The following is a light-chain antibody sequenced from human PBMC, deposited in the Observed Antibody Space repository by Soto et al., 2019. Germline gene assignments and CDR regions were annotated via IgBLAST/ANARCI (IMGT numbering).Light chain of an antibody. Sequence: IQLTQSPSSLSASVGDRVTITCRASQGISSYLAWYQQKPGKAPKLLIYAASTLQSGVPSMFSGSGSGTEFTLTISSLQPEDFATYYFQQLNSYPYPCGPGTKVDI. CDR3: QQLNSYPYP. CDR2: AAS. CDR1: QGISSY. J-gene: IGKJ3*01. V-gene: IGKV1-9*01.